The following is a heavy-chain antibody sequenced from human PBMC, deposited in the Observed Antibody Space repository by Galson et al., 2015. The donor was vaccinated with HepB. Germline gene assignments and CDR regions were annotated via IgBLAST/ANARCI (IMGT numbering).Heavy chain of an antibody. CDR1: GYGFTSYW. CDR3: ARLSARTGWPAGDDY. D-gene: IGHD6-19*01. CDR2: IYPGDSDT. Sequence: QSGAEVKKPGESLKISCKGSGYGFTSYWIGWVRQMPGKGLEWMGIIYPGDSDTRYSPSFQGQVTIPADKSISTAYLQWSSLKASDTAMYYCARLSARTGWPAGDDYWGQGTLVTVSS. J-gene: IGHJ4*02. V-gene: IGHV5-51*03.